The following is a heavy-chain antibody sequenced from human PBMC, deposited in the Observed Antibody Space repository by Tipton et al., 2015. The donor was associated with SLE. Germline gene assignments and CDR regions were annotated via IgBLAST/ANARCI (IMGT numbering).Heavy chain of an antibody. D-gene: IGHD3-16*01. J-gene: IGHJ4*02. V-gene: IGHV3-23*01. Sequence: SLRLSCVGSEFPFNYYAMTWVRQAPGKGLEWVSSISANGLSTYYADSVKGRFTISRDNARNTLSLQMNSLRAEDTAIYFCARGGLAQKMYYFDYWGQGTLVAVSS. CDR1: EFPFNYYA. CDR3: ARGGLAQKMYYFDY. CDR2: ISANGLST.